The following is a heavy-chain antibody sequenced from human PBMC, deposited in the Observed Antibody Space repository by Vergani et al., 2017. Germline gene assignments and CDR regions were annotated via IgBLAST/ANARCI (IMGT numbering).Heavy chain of an antibody. D-gene: IGHD3-10*01. CDR1: GFTFSSYA. CDR2: ISGSGGST. V-gene: IGHV3-23*01. CDR3: AKGSEFYYGSGSYYRGHFDP. Sequence: EVQLLESGGGLVQPGGSLRLSCAASGFTFSSYAMSWVRQAPGKGLEWVSAISGSGGSTYYADSVKGRFTISRDNSKNTLYLQMNSLRAEDTAVYYCAKGSEFYYGSGSYYRGHFDPWGQGTLVTVSS. J-gene: IGHJ5*02.